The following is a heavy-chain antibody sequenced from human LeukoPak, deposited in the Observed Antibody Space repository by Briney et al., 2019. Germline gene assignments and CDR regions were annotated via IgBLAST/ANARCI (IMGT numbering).Heavy chain of an antibody. V-gene: IGHV1-18*01. J-gene: IGHJ6*02. CDR1: GYTFTSYG. CDR2: ISAYNGNT. Sequence: ASVKVSCKASGYTFTSYGISWVRQAPGRGLEWMGWISAYNGNTNYAQKLQGRVTMTTDTSTSTAYMELRSLRSDDTAVYYCARGAVVRRFYYGMDVWGQGTTVTVSS. D-gene: IGHD3-10*01. CDR3: ARGAVVRRFYYGMDV.